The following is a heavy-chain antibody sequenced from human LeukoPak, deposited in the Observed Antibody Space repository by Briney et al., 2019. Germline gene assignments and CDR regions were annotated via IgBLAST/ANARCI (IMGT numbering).Heavy chain of an antibody. CDR1: GYTFTSYG. V-gene: IGHV1-18*01. CDR2: ISAYNGNT. D-gene: IGHD6-6*01. Sequence: ASVKVSCKASGYTFTSYGISWVRQAPGQGLEWMGWISAYNGNTNYAQKFQGRVTMTRDTSTSTVYLELSSLRSEDAAVYYCARYRSSPPGGFDYWGQGTLVTVSS. J-gene: IGHJ4*02. CDR3: ARYRSSPPGGFDY.